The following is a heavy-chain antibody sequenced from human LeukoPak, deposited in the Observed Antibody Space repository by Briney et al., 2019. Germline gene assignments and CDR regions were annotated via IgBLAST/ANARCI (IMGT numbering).Heavy chain of an antibody. Sequence: SQTLSLTCTVFGDSISSGGYSWSWIRQPPGKGLEWIGYIYYSGSAFYNPSLNSRVTISVDKSKNQFSLRLSSVTAADPAVYYCARVLWVANPPGSWLDRAGQRSLVTVSS. D-gene: IGHD3-16*01. CDR3: ARVLWVANPPGSWLDR. J-gene: IGHJ5*02. CDR2: IYYSGSA. CDR1: GDSISSGGYS. V-gene: IGHV4-30-2*05.